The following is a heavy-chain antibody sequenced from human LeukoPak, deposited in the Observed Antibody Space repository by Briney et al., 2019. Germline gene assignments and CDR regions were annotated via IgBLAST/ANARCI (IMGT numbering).Heavy chain of an antibody. CDR3: AKGGIEVGHPAGLYFFDS. CDR1: GFTFSSYA. V-gene: IGHV3-33*06. CDR2: IWNDGSRK. J-gene: IGHJ4*02. D-gene: IGHD6-19*01. Sequence: GGSLRLSCAASGFTFSSYAMSWVRQVPGKGLEWVGIIWNDGSRKDYGDSVKGRFTISRDNSKNTLYLQMNTLRVEDTALYYCAKGGIEVGHPAGLYFFDSWGQGTLVTVSP.